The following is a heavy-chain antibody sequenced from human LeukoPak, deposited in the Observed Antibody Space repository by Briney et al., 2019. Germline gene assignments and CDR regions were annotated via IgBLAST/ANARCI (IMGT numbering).Heavy chain of an antibody. CDR3: ARDMLLVGAGYYYGMDV. V-gene: IGHV4-59*01. CDR2: IYYSGST. J-gene: IGHJ6*02. CDR1: GGPISSYY. D-gene: IGHD2-8*01. Sequence: SETLSLTCTVSGGPISSYYWSWIRQPPGKGLEWIGYIYYSGSTNYNPSLKSRVTISVDTSENQFSLKLSSETAADTAVYYCARDMLLVGAGYYYGMDVWGQGTTVTVSS.